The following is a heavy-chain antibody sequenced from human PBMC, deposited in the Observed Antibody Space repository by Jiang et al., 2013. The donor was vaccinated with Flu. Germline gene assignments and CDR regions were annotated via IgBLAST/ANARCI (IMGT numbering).Heavy chain of an antibody. J-gene: IGHJ5*02. CDR1: GYSFTTYW. CDR3: ARGTTTVDWFDP. V-gene: IGHV5-51*03. CDR2: IYPDDSDT. D-gene: IGHD1-26*01. Sequence: GAEVKKPGESLKISCKGSGYSFTTYWIGWVRQMPGKGLEWVGIIYPDDSDTRYSPSFRGQVTISADKSINTAYLHWSSLKASDTAIYYCARGTTTVDWFDPWGQGTLVSVSS.